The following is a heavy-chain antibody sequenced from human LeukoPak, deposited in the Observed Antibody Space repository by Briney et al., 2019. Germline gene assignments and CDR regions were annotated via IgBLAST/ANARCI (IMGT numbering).Heavy chain of an antibody. Sequence: ADTLSLTCILSGRSISRYYWIWVRQTPGRGLEWIGYIFASGSTDYNPSLKSRATISLDMSRNEFSLTPSSMTAADTGVYYCARGWGSYRGRLYSWDQGILVAVS. V-gene: IGHV4-59*07. CDR1: GRSISRYY. D-gene: IGHD3-16*02. J-gene: IGHJ4*02. CDR2: IFASGST. CDR3: ARGWGSYRGRLYS.